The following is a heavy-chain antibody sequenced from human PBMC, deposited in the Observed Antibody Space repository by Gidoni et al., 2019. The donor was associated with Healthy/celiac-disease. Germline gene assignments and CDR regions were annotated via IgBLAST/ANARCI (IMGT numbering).Heavy chain of an antibody. Sequence: QVTLKESGPVLVKPPETLTLTCTVSGFSLSNARMGVSWIRQPPGKALEWLAHIFSNDEKSYSTSLKSRLTISKNTSKSQVVLTMTNMDPVDTATYYCARIFGYSSRTSLDYWGQGTLVTVSS. CDR2: IFSNDEK. CDR1: GFSLSNARMG. D-gene: IGHD6-13*01. V-gene: IGHV2-26*01. CDR3: ARIFGYSSRTSLDY. J-gene: IGHJ4*02.